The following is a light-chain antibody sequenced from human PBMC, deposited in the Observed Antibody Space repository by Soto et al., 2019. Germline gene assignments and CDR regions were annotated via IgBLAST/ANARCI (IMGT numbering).Light chain of an antibody. Sequence: EIVLTQSPGTLSLSPGDRVTLSCRASQSVSSSYLAWYQQKTGQAPRLLIYGASSRATGIPDRFSGSGSGTDFTLTISRLEPEDFAVYYCQQYGSSLFTFGPGTKVDIK. J-gene: IGKJ3*01. V-gene: IGKV3-20*01. CDR1: QSVSSSY. CDR2: GAS. CDR3: QQYGSSLFT.